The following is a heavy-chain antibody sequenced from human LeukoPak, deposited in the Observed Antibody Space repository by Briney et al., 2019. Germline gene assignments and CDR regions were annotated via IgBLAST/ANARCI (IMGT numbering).Heavy chain of an antibody. V-gene: IGHV4-30-4*07. CDR1: GGSISSGGYS. Sequence: SQTLSLTCAVSGGSISSGGYSWSWTRQPPGKGLEWIGYIYYSGSTYYNPSLKSRVTISVDTSKNQFSLKLSSVTAADTAVYYCARGPPYYYGSGSSGYYYYYYMDVWGKGTTVTVSS. CDR3: ARGPPYYYGSGSSGYYYYYYMDV. D-gene: IGHD3-10*01. J-gene: IGHJ6*03. CDR2: IYYSGST.